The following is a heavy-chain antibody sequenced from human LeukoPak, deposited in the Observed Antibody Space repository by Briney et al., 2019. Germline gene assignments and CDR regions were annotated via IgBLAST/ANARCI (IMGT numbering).Heavy chain of an antibody. J-gene: IGHJ4*02. D-gene: IGHD4-17*01. CDR1: GFTFSSYA. V-gene: IGHV3-30-3*01. Sequence: GGSLRLSCAASGFTFSSYAMHWVRQAPGKGLEWVAVISYDGSNKYYADSVKGRFTISRDNSKNTLYLQMNSLGAEDTAVYYCAKDNSPFSGGDYDYWGQGTLVTVSS. CDR2: ISYDGSNK. CDR3: AKDNSPFSGGDYDY.